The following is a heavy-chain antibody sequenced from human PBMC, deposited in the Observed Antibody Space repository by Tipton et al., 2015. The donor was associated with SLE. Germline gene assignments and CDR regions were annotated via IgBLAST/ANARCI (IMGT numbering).Heavy chain of an antibody. CDR3: ARGGGSDAFDI. V-gene: IGHV4-61*10. CDR1: GGSISSGSYY. J-gene: IGHJ3*02. CDR2: IYYSGST. D-gene: IGHD4-23*01. Sequence: TLSLTCTVSGGSISSGSYYWCWIRQPAGKGLEWIGYIYYSGSTNYNPSLKSRVTISVDTSKNQFSLKLSSVTAADTAVYYCARGGGSDAFDIWGQGTMVTVSS.